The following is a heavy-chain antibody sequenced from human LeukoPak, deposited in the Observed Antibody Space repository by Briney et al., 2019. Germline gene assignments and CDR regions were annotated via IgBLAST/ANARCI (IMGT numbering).Heavy chain of an antibody. V-gene: IGHV1-8*01. CDR2: MKPNSGST. CDR3: ARVAPYDTTGYDAFDI. CDR1: GYTFASYD. J-gene: IGHJ3*02. Sequence: ASVKVSCKASGYTFASYDINWVRQATGQGLEWMGWMKPNSGSTGYTQKFQGRVTMTRNTSISTAYMELSSLRSEDTAVYYCARVAPYDTTGYDAFDIWGQGTMVTVSS. D-gene: IGHD3-22*01.